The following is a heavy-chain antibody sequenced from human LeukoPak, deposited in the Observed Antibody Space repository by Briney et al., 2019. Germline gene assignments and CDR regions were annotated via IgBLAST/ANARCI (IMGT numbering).Heavy chain of an antibody. Sequence: GGSLRLSCAASGFTFSTYGMHWVRQAPGKGLEWVAFIQYEGSNKYYAVSVKGRFTISRDNSKNTLYLQMNSLRAEDTAVYYCASLGGYYDSSGYDPHDAFDIWGQGTMVTVSS. V-gene: IGHV3-30*02. CDR2: IQYEGSNK. CDR1: GFTFSTYG. D-gene: IGHD3-22*01. J-gene: IGHJ3*02. CDR3: ASLGGYYDSSGYDPHDAFDI.